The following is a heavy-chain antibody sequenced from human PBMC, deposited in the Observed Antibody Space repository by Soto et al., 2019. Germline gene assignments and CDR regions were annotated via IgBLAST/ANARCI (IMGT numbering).Heavy chain of an antibody. D-gene: IGHD3-3*01. V-gene: IGHV1-69*13. Sequence: GASVKVSCTASGGTFSSYAISWVRQAPGQGLEWMGGIIPIFGTANYAQKFQGRVTITADESTSTAYMELSSLRSEDTAVYYCARGEIIYYGPFDYWGQGTLVTVSS. J-gene: IGHJ4*02. CDR2: IIPIFGTA. CDR3: ARGEIIYYGPFDY. CDR1: GGTFSSYA.